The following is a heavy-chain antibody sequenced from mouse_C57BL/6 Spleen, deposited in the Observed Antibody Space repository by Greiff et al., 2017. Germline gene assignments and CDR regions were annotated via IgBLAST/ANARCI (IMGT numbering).Heavy chain of an antibody. CDR3: VRDRQIFYYGSSYAMDY. CDR2: IRSKSSNYAT. J-gene: IGHJ4*01. V-gene: IGHV10-3*01. Sequence: DVKLVESGGGLVQPKGSLKLSCAASGFTFNTYAMHWVRQAPGKGLEWVARIRSKSSNYATYYADSVKDRFTISRDDSQSMLYLQMNNLKTEDTAMYYCVRDRQIFYYGSSYAMDYWGQGTSVTVSS. D-gene: IGHD1-1*01. CDR1: GFTFNTYA.